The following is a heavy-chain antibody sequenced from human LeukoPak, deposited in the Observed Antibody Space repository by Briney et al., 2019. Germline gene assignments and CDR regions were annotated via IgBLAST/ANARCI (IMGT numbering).Heavy chain of an antibody. V-gene: IGHV4-4*09. J-gene: IGHJ4*02. CDR2: IYTTGDT. Sequence: SETLSLTCTVSGVSISSYYWSWIRQPPGKGLEWIGSIYTTGDTRYNPSLRSRVTISVDTSKNQFSLKLSSVTAADTAVYYCARHLTGSSVCIEYWGQGTLVTVSS. CDR3: ARHLTGSSVCIEY. CDR1: GVSISSYY. D-gene: IGHD2-8*02.